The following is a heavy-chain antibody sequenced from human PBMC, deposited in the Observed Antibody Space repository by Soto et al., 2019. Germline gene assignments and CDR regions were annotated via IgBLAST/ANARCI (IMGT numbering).Heavy chain of an antibody. CDR3: ARDLGLIPREAMFDY. D-gene: IGHD2-8*01. J-gene: IGHJ4*02. CDR2: IYYSGST. Sequence: PSETLSLTCTVSGGSISSYYWSWIRQPPGKGLEWIGYIYYSGSTNYNPSLKSRVTISVDTSKNQFSLKLSSVTAADTAVYYCARDLGLIPREAMFDYWGQGTLVTSPQ. CDR1: GGSISSYY. V-gene: IGHV4-59*01.